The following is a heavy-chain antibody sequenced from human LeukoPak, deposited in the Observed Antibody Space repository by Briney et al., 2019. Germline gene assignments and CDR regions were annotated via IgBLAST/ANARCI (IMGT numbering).Heavy chain of an antibody. CDR2: ISSNGGST. V-gene: IGHV3-64*01. D-gene: IGHD3-10*01. J-gene: IGHJ4*02. Sequence: GGPLRLSCAASGFTFSSYAMHWVCQAPGKGLEYVSAISSNGGSTYYANSVKGRFTISRDNSKNTLYLQMGSLRAEDMAVYYCARAMVRGVIPLFDYWGQGTLVTVSS. CDR1: GFTFSSYA. CDR3: ARAMVRGVIPLFDY.